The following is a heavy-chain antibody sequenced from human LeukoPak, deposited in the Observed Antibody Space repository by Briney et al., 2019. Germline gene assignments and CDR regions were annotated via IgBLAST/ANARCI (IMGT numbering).Heavy chain of an antibody. CDR1: GFTFSSYE. CDR3: ARDPTYDSSGYGAQYYFDY. CDR2: ISSSGSTI. V-gene: IGHV3-48*03. J-gene: IGHJ4*02. Sequence: GGSLRLSCAASGFTFSSYEMNWVRQAPGKGLEWVSYISSSGSTIYYADSVKGRFTISRDNAKNSLYLQMNSVRAEDTAVYYCARDPTYDSSGYGAQYYFDYWGQGTLVTVSS. D-gene: IGHD3-22*01.